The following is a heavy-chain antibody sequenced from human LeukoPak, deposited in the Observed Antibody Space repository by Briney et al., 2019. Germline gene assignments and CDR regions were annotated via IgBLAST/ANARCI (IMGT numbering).Heavy chain of an antibody. Sequence: GASVKVSCKASGYTFTGYYMHWVRQAPGQGLEWMGWINPNSGGTNYAQKFQGWVTMTRDTSISTAYMELSRLRSDDTAVYYCVRVPSWGLSGYSYYFDCWGQGTLVTVSS. CDR3: VRVPSWGLSGYSYYFDC. V-gene: IGHV1-2*04. CDR1: GYTFTGYY. D-gene: IGHD3-22*01. CDR2: INPNSGGT. J-gene: IGHJ4*02.